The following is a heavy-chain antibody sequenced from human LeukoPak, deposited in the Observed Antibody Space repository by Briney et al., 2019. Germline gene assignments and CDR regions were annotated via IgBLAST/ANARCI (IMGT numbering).Heavy chain of an antibody. J-gene: IGHJ5*02. V-gene: IGHV1-46*01. Sequence: GSSVKVSCKASGGTFSSYAISWVRQAPGQGLEWMGIINPSGGSTSYAQKFQGRVTMTRDTSTSTVYMELSSLRSEDTAVYYCARDQQLVGGNWFDPWSQGTLVTVSS. CDR3: ARDQQLVGGNWFDP. D-gene: IGHD6-6*01. CDR1: GGTFSSYA. CDR2: INPSGGST.